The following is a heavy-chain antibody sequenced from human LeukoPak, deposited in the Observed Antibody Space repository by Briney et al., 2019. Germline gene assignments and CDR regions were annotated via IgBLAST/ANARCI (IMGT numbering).Heavy chain of an antibody. Sequence: GESLKTSCKGSGYSFTSYWIGWVRPMPGNGLEWMGIIYPGDSDTRYSPSFQGQVTISADKSISTAYLQWSSLKASDTALYYCARHGADTVTTPAYYYYYYGMDVWGQGTTVTVSS. CDR3: ARHGADTVTTPAYYYYYYGMDV. CDR2: IYPGDSDT. J-gene: IGHJ6*02. D-gene: IGHD4-11*01. CDR1: GYSFTSYW. V-gene: IGHV5-51*01.